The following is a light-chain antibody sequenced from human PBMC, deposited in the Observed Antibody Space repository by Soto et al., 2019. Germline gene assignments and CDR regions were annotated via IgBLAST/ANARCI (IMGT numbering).Light chain of an antibody. CDR3: LQDYNYPWT. J-gene: IGKJ1*01. CDR2: DAS. Sequence: AIQMTQSPSSLSASVGDRVTITCRASQCIRNDLAWYQQEPGKAPKLLIYDASSLESGVPSRLSGSGSGTDFTLTISSLQPEDFATYYCLQDYNYPWTFGQGTKVDNK. CDR1: QCIRND. V-gene: IGKV1-6*01.